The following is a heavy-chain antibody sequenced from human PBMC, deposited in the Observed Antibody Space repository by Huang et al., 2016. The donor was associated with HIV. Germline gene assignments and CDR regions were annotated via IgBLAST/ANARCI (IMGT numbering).Heavy chain of an antibody. Sequence: QVQMVQSGAEVKKPGSSVKVSCKASGGTFSSNAITWVRQAPGQGLEGMGGIIPIFGTANYAQKFQGRGTITAEESTSTAYMQLSSLRSEDTAVYYCAREFYYDSTGYYFDYWGQGTLVTVSS. CDR3: AREFYYDSTGYYFDY. V-gene: IGHV1-69*01. CDR1: GGTFSSNA. J-gene: IGHJ4*02. D-gene: IGHD3-22*01. CDR2: IIPIFGTA.